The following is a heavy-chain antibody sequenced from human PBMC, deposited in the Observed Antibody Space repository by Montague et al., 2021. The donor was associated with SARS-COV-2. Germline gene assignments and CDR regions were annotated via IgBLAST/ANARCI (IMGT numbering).Heavy chain of an antibody. V-gene: IGHV4-4*02. CDR1: GDSISNSNW. CDR3: VRGGTMTVVVFDY. D-gene: IGHD3-22*01. Sequence: SETLSLTCTVSGDSISNSNWWTWVRQSPGRGLEWIGEILRSGDSXYNPSLKSRVTMSVDMSRNQFSLSLSNVTAADTAIYYCVRGGTMTVVVFDYWGQGTLVTVSS. J-gene: IGHJ4*02. CDR2: ILRSGDS.